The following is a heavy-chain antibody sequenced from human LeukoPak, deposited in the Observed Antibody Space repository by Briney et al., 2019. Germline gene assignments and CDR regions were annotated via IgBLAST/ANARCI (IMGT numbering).Heavy chain of an antibody. J-gene: IGHJ4*02. CDR2: ISYDGGKK. D-gene: IGHD5-12*01. V-gene: IGHV3-30*14. CDR3: ASYTRGAFDY. Sequence: PGGSLRLSCEASGFTFSNYLIQWVRQAPGKGLEWVALISYDGGKKYYADSVKGRFTISRDNSKNTLYLQMNSLRAEDTAVYYCASYTRGAFDYWGQGTLVTVSS. CDR1: GFTFSNYL.